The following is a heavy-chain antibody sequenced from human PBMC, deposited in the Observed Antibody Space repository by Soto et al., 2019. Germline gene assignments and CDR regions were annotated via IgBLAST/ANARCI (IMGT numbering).Heavy chain of an antibody. CDR1: GFTVSSNY. CDR2: IYSGGST. CDR3: ARDIVVVVAATGAYYYYGMDV. V-gene: IGHV3-53*01. Sequence: GGSLRLSCAASGFTVSSNYMSWVRQAPGKGLEWVSVIYSGGSTYYADSVKGRFTISRDNSKNTLYLQMNSLRAEDTAVYYCARDIVVVVAATGAYYYYGMDVWGQGTTVTV. J-gene: IGHJ6*02. D-gene: IGHD2-15*01.